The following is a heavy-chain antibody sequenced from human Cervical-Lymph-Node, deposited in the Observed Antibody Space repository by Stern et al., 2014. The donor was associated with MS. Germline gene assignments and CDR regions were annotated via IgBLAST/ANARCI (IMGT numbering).Heavy chain of an antibody. CDR1: GFSLSTSGVG. V-gene: IGHV2-5*02. J-gene: IGHJ4*02. D-gene: IGHD2-21*01. Sequence: QITLKESGPALVKPTQTLTLTCTFSGFSLSTSGVGVGWIRQPPGKALEWLALLYWDDDQRYSPSLRSRLTITKDTSKNQVVLTMTNMDPVDTATYYCAHKTGALGWDSWGQGTLVTVSS. CDR2: LYWDDDQ. CDR3: AHKTGALGWDS.